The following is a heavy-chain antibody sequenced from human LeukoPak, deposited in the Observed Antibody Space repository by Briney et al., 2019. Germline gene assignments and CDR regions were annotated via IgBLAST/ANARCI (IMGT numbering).Heavy chain of an antibody. D-gene: IGHD5-24*01. CDR1: GYTFTTYG. J-gene: IGHJ4*02. Sequence: ASVKVSCKASGYTFTTYGISWVRQAPGQGLEWMGWVSGNNGNTNYAQKLQGRVTMTTDTSTNTAYMELRSLRSDDTAVYYCAGGDGVDYWGQGTLVTVSS. CDR2: VSGNNGNT. V-gene: IGHV1-18*01. CDR3: AGGDGVDY.